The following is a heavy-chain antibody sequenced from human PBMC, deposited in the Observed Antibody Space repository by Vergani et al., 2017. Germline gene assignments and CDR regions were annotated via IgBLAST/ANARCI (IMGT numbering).Heavy chain of an antibody. CDR1: GYSFTSYW. CDR2: IYPGDSDT. Sequence: EVQLVQSGAEVKKPGESLKISCKGSGYSFTSYWIGWVRQMPGKGLEWMGIIYPGDSDTRYSPSLQGQVTIPADKSISTAYLQWSSLKAWDTAMYYCARRDSSASIAPCPIFDYWGQGTLGTVSS. CDR3: ARRDSSASIAPCPIFDY. D-gene: IGHD6-6*01. V-gene: IGHV5-51*03. J-gene: IGHJ4*02.